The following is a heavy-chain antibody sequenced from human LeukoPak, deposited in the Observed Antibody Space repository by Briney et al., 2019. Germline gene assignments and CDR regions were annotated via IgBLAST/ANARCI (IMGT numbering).Heavy chain of an antibody. D-gene: IGHD3-9*01. CDR3: ARSTGSRNYYYYYGMDV. V-gene: IGHV5-51*01. CDR1: GYSFTGYW. Sequence: GESLKISCKGSGYSFTGYWIGWVRQMPGKGLEWMGSIYPDDSDTRYSPSFQGQVTISADKSISTAYLQWSSLKASDTAMYYCARSTGSRNYYYYYGMDVWGKGTTVTVSS. J-gene: IGHJ6*04. CDR2: IYPDDSDT.